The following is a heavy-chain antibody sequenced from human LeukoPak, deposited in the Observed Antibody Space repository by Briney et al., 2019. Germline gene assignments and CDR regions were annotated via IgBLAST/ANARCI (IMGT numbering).Heavy chain of an antibody. V-gene: IGHV4-59*08. CDR2: MYYSGTT. Sequence: ASETLSLTCSVSGDSMSGYYCSWIRQPPGKGLEWIGYMYYSGTTNYNPSLKSRVTISADTSKNHFSLKLYSVTAADTAVYYCARHDNYPGFGRGFDPWGQGFLVTVTS. CDR3: ARHDNYPGFGRGFDP. J-gene: IGHJ5*02. CDR1: GDSMSGYY. D-gene: IGHD3-10*01.